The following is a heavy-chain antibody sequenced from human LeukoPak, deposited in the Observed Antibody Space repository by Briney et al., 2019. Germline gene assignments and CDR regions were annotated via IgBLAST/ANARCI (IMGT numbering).Heavy chain of an antibody. J-gene: IGHJ3*02. CDR2: IYYSGST. Sequence: SETLSLTCTVSGGSISSYYWSWIRQPPGKRLEWIGYIYYSGSTNYNPSLKSRVTISVDTSKNQFSLKLSSVTAADTAVYYCARVGRGTYYDSWSGYSKNAFDIWGQGTMVTVSS. CDR1: GGSISSYY. CDR3: ARVGRGTYYDSWSGYSKNAFDI. D-gene: IGHD3-3*01. V-gene: IGHV4-59*01.